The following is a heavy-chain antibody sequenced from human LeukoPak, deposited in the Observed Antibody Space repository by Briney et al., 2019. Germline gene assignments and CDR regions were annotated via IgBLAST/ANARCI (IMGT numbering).Heavy chain of an antibody. CDR2: IYPGHSNT. J-gene: IGHJ4*02. D-gene: IGHD1-26*01. Sequence: GESLKISCKSSGYDFAGYWIGWVRQMPGKGLEWMGIIYPGHSNTRYSPSFQGQVTISADKSIGTTYLQWGSLRASDTAMYYCARQAGATQITHFDYWGQGTLVTVSS. V-gene: IGHV5-51*01. CDR3: ARQAGATQITHFDY. CDR1: GYDFAGYW.